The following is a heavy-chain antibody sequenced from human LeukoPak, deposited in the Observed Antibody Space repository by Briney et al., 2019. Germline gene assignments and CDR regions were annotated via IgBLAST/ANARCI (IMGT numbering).Heavy chain of an antibody. CDR2: ISGSGGST. J-gene: IGHJ4*02. V-gene: IGHV3-23*01. Sequence: GGSLRLSCAASGFTVSSNYMSWVRQAPGKGLEWVSAISGSGGSTYYADSVKGRFTISRDNSKNTLYLQMNSLRAEDTAVYYCAKQAYDSSGYYYVPKEYFDYWGQGTLVTVSS. CDR3: AKQAYDSSGYYYVPKEYFDY. CDR1: GFTVSSNY. D-gene: IGHD3-22*01.